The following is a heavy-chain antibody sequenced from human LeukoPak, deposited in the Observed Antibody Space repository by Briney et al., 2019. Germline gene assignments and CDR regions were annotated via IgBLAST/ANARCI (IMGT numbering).Heavy chain of an antibody. V-gene: IGHV1-69*04. CDR1: GGTFSSYA. J-gene: IGHJ4*02. CDR2: IIPILGIA. D-gene: IGHD4-17*01. CDR3: AREGGDYGGLDY. Sequence: RASVKVSCKASGGTFSSYAISWVRQAPGQGLEWMGRIIPILGIANYAQKFQGRVTITADKSTSTAYMELSSLRSEDTAVYYCAREGGDYGGLDYWGQGTLVTVSS.